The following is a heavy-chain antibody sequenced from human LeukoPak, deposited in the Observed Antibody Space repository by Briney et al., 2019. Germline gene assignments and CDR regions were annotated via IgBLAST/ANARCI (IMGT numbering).Heavy chain of an antibody. J-gene: IGHJ4*02. CDR2: ISGSGGST. CDR1: GFTFSSYA. V-gene: IGHV3-23*01. CDR3: AKTRGVITMIVVVTYYFDY. Sequence: HPGGSLKLSCAASGFTFSSYAMSWVRQAPGKGLEWVSAISGSGGSTYYADSVKGRFTISRDNSKNTLYLQMNSLRAEDTAVYYCAKTRGVITMIVVVTYYFDYWGQGTLVTVSS. D-gene: IGHD3-22*01.